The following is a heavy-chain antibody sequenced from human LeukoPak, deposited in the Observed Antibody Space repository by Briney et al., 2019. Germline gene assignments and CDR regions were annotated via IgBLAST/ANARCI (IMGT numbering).Heavy chain of an antibody. CDR1: GFTFSSYE. J-gene: IGHJ4*02. V-gene: IGHV3-48*03. Sequence: GGSLRLSCAASGFTFSSYEMNWVRQAPGKGLEWVSYISSSGSTIYYADSVKGRFTISRDNAKNSLYLQMNSLRAEDTAVYYCAREGGEWELLRAFDYWGQGTLVTVSS. CDR3: AREGGEWELLRAFDY. D-gene: IGHD1-26*01. CDR2: ISSSGSTI.